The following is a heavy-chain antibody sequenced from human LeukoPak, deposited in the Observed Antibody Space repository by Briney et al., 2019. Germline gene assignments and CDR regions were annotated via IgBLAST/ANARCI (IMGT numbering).Heavy chain of an antibody. V-gene: IGHV1-8*02. CDR2: MNPNSGNT. CDR3: ARILKGSYYYYYYMDV. J-gene: IGHJ6*03. CDR1: GYTFTGYY. Sequence: ASVKVSCKASGYTFTGYYMHWVRQAPGQGLEWMGWMNPNSGNTGYAQKFQGRVIMTRNTSISTAYMELSSLRSEDTAVYYCARILKGSYYYYYYMDVWGKGTTVTISS. D-gene: IGHD1-26*01.